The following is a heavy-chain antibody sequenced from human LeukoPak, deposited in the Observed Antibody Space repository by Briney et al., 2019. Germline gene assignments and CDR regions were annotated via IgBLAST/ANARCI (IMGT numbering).Heavy chain of an antibody. D-gene: IGHD6-13*01. CDR1: GYTFTGYY. V-gene: IGHV1-2*02. Sequence: ASVKVSCKASGYTFTGYYMHWVRQAPGQGLEWMGWINPNSGGTNYAQKFQGRVTMTRDTSISTAYMELSRLRSDDTAVYYCARGYSPYSSSSSYYYYYMDVWGKGTTVTVSS. CDR3: ARGYSPYSSSSSYYYYYMDV. CDR2: INPNSGGT. J-gene: IGHJ6*03.